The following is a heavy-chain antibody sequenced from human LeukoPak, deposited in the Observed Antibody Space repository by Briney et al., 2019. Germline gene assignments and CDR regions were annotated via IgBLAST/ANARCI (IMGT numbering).Heavy chain of an antibody. V-gene: IGHV3-7*01. CDR1: GFTFNNYW. J-gene: IGHJ4*02. CDR2: IKQDGSEK. D-gene: IGHD4-17*01. Sequence: PGGPLRLSCAASGFTFNNYWMTWVRQAPGKGLEWVTNIKQDGSEKYYGDSVKGRFTVSRDNGKNSLYLQMNSLRAEDTAVYYCARGRSTDYWGQGTLVIVSS. CDR3: ARGRSTDY.